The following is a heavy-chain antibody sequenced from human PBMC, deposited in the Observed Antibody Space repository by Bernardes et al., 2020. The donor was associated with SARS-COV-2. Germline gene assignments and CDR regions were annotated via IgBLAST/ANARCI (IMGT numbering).Heavy chain of an antibody. D-gene: IGHD2-15*01. CDR2: ISSSSSYI. J-gene: IGHJ4*02. CDR3: ARQLNSGGAY. Sequence: GGSLRLSCAASGFSFSTYKMNWVRQAPGKGLEWVSSISSSSSYIYYADSVKGRFTISGDNAKNSVYLQMNSLRAEDTAVYYCARQLNSGGAYWGQGTLVTVSS. CDR1: GFSFSTYK. V-gene: IGHV3-21*01.